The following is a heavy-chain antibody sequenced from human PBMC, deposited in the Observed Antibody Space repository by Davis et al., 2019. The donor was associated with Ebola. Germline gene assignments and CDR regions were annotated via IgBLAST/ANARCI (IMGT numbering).Heavy chain of an antibody. CDR2: INAVNGNT. CDR3: ARGRAMVRGDHNDY. Sequence: AASVKVSCKASGYTFTSYSMHWVRQAPGQRLEWMGWINAVNGNTKYSQKFQGRVTITRDTSASTAYMELRSLRSEDTAVYYCARGRAMVRGDHNDYWGQGTLVTVSS. V-gene: IGHV1-3*01. CDR1: GYTFTSYS. D-gene: IGHD3-10*01. J-gene: IGHJ4*02.